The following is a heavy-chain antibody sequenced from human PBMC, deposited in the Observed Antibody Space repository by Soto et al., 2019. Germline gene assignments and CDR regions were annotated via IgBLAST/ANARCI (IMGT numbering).Heavy chain of an antibody. CDR1: GFSLTTDGEG. CDR3: AHSRNLITEDAQVGDFDY. CDR2: IYWDDDE. Sequence: QITLKESGPTLVKPAQTLALTCTFSGFSLTTDGEGVGWVRQPPGEALEWLALIYWDDDERYSPSLKTRLTIIQEPSKNQVVLIMTSVDPVDTATYYCAHSRNLITEDAQVGDFDYWGQGTLVTVSS. D-gene: IGHD3-10*01. J-gene: IGHJ4*02. V-gene: IGHV2-5*02.